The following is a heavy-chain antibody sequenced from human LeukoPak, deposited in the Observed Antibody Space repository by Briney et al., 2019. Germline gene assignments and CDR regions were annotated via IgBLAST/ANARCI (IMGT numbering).Heavy chain of an antibody. J-gene: IGHJ6*02. CDR2: INHSGST. CDR1: GGSFSGYY. CDR3: ARIQYVASTRYYYYGMDV. D-gene: IGHD2-15*01. Sequence: SETLSLTCAVYGGSFSGYYWSWIRQPPGKGLEWIGEINHSGSTNYNPSLKSRVTISVDASKNQFSLKLSSVTAADTAVYYCARIQYVASTRYYYYGMDVWGQGTTVTVSS. V-gene: IGHV4-34*01.